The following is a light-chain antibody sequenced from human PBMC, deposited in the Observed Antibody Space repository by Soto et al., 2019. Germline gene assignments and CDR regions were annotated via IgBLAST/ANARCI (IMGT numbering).Light chain of an antibody. CDR3: QQRSNWPRLT. J-gene: IGKJ4*01. CDR2: DAS. Sequence: IVMTQSPATLSVSPLEIATLSCRSSQSVSSYLAWYQQKPGQAPRLLIYDASNRATGIPARFSGSGSGTDFTLTISSLEPEDFAVYYCQQRSNWPRLTFGGGTKVDIK. V-gene: IGKV3-11*01. CDR1: QSVSSY.